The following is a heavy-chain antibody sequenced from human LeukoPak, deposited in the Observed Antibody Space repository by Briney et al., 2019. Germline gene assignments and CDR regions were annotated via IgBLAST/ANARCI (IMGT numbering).Heavy chain of an antibody. Sequence: GGSLKLSCAASGFIFSGSAMHWVRQASGKGLEWVGRIRSKANGYATVYAAPVKGRFTISRDDSKNTAYLQMNSLKTEDTAVYYCTRHLTRMVRGVTHVVYYMDVWGKGTTVTISS. CDR3: TRHLTRMVRGVTHVVYYMDV. CDR1: GFIFSGSA. J-gene: IGHJ6*03. D-gene: IGHD3-10*01. CDR2: IRSKANGYAT. V-gene: IGHV3-73*01.